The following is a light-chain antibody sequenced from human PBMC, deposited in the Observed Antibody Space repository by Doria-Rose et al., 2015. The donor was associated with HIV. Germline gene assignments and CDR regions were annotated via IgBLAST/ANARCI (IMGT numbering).Light chain of an antibody. J-gene: IGKJ1*01. V-gene: IGKV3-20*01. Sequence: EIVLTQSPGTLSLSPGERATLSCRPSQSVSAMSLLWYQQRPGQSPRLLIYGASSRATDIPDRFSGSGSGTDFTLTISRLEPEDFAVYYCHQYASSRTFGQGTKVEIK. CDR1: QSVSAMS. CDR3: HQYASSRT. CDR2: GAS.